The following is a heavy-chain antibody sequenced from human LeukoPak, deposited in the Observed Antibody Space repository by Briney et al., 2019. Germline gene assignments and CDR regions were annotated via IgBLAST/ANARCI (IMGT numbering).Heavy chain of an antibody. CDR3: AKGGAEGNFYFGMDV. CDR2: ISYDGSDK. Sequence: GRSLRLSCAASGFAFYRFGMHWVRQAPGKGLEWVAVISYDGSDKYYAVSVRGRFTISRDNSKNTLYLQMNGLSADDTGVYKCAKGGAEGNFYFGMDVWGQGPTVTVSS. D-gene: IGHD3-16*01. CDR1: GFAFYRFG. J-gene: IGHJ6*02. V-gene: IGHV3-30*18.